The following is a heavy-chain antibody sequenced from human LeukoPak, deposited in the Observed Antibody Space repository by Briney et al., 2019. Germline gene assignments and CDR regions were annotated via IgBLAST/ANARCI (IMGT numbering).Heavy chain of an antibody. Sequence: GGSLRLSCAASGFTFSSYTVSWVRQAPGKGLEWVSTITTSDGNTYYADSVKGRFTVSRDNSKNTLFLQMNSLRAEDTAVYYCAKDGGLWVSAHWGDSWGRGTLVTVSS. D-gene: IGHD7-27*01. CDR2: ITTSDGNT. CDR3: AKDGGLWVSAHWGDS. J-gene: IGHJ4*02. V-gene: IGHV3-23*01. CDR1: GFTFSSYT.